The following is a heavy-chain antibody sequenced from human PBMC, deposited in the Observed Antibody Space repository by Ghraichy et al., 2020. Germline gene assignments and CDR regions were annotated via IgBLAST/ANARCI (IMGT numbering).Heavy chain of an antibody. V-gene: IGHV3-23*01. CDR1: GFTFSNFA. D-gene: IGHD3-16*01. CDR2: ISGLGEST. CDR3: ATKGDSRGWFDP. Sequence: ETLSLTCATSGFTFSNFAVSWVRQAPGKGLEWVSTISGLGESTYYADSVKGRFTISRDSSQNTVYLQMNSLRADDTAIYYCATKGDSRGWFDPWGQGTLVTVSS. J-gene: IGHJ5*02.